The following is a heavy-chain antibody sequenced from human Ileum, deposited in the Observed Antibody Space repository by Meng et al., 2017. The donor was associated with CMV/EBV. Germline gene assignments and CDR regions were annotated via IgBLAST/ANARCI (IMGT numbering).Heavy chain of an antibody. CDR3: ARGSCSGTNCLDY. V-gene: IGHV3-74*01. Sequence: GESLRLSCAASGFTFSPYYMHWVRQVPGNGLVWVSRIIHDESSATYADSVKGRVTISRDNAKSTVYLQVNSLSVEDTAVYYCARGSCSGTNCLDYWGQGNLVNGAS. J-gene: IGHJ4*02. CDR1: GFTFSPYY. D-gene: IGHD2-2*01. CDR2: IIHDESSA.